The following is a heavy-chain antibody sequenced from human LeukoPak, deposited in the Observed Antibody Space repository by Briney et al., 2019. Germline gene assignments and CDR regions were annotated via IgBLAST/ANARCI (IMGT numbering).Heavy chain of an antibody. Sequence: KDTETLSLTCAVYGRSFRGYTWSAIPDTPQRGVEWSEYIYPSGSTYYNPSLKSRVIIAVDRSKNQFSLKLSSVTAADTAVYYCARGGLHYYYGMDVWGQGTTVTVSS. CDR3: ARGGLHYYYGMDV. CDR2: IYPSGST. V-gene: IGHV4-34*01. CDR1: GRSFRGYT. J-gene: IGHJ6*02.